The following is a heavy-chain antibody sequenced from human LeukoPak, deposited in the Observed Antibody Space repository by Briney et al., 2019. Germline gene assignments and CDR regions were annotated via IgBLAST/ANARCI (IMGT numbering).Heavy chain of an antibody. J-gene: IGHJ3*02. CDR1: GYTFTSYG. V-gene: IGHV1-18*01. CDR2: ISGYNGKT. CDR3: ARHSGGITMSYFDM. D-gene: IGHD3-3*01. Sequence: ASVTVSCKASGYTFTSYGISWVRQAPGQGLEWMGWISGYNGKTDSSQKFRDRVTMTTDTSTSTAYMELRSLRSDDTAVYYCARHSGGITMSYFDMWGQGTVVTVSS.